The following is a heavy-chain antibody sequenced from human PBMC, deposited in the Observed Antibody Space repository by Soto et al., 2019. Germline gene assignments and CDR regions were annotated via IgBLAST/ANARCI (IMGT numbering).Heavy chain of an antibody. CDR3: ARPLIGNTVDL. CDR2: VHPSRGTA. D-gene: IGHD1-7*01. CDR1: GYTFINYF. Sequence: ASVKVSCKSSGYTFINYFIHWVRQAPGQGLEWIGIVHPSRGTADYAQKFQGRVTLTTDMSTRTVYMDLSSLRSEDTAVYYCARPLIGNTVDLWGQGTTVTVSS. V-gene: IGHV1-46*01. J-gene: IGHJ3*01.